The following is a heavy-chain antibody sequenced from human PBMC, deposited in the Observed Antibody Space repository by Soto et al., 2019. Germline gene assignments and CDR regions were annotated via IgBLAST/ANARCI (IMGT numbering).Heavy chain of an antibody. CDR1: GFTFSSYA. CDR2: ISGSGGST. D-gene: IGHD6-13*01. CDR3: AKGAYIAAAGTVFAFDI. Sequence: PGGSLRLSCAASGFTFSSYAMSWVRQAPGKGLEWVSAISGSGGSTYYADSVKGRFTISRDNSKNTLYLQMNSLRAEDTAVYYCAKGAYIAAAGTVFAFDIWGQGTMVTVSS. V-gene: IGHV3-23*01. J-gene: IGHJ3*02.